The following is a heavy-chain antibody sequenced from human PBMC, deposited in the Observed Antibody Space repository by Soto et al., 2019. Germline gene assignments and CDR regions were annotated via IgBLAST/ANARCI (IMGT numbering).Heavy chain of an antibody. Sequence: PSETLSLTCAVYGGSFSGYYWSWIRQPPGKGLEWIGEINHSGSTNYNPSLKSRVTISVDTSKNQFSLKLSSVTAADTAVYYCARVPRYSMVRGVSRYYFDYRGQGTVVTVSS. D-gene: IGHD3-10*01. CDR1: GGSFSGYY. V-gene: IGHV4-34*01. CDR3: ARVPRYSMVRGVSRYYFDY. J-gene: IGHJ4*02. CDR2: INHSGST.